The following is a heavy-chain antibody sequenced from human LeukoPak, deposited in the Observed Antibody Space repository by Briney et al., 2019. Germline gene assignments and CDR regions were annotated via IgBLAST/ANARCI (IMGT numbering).Heavy chain of an antibody. CDR3: ARLIGYASGWYLDF. D-gene: IGHD6-19*01. V-gene: IGHV4-4*02. CDR1: GGSISSINW. Sequence: SETLSLTCAVPGGSISSINWWSWVRQPPGKGLEWIGKIFHSGTTDYNPSVKSRVTMSIDKSKNRFSLELRSVTAADTAVYYCARLIGYASGWYLDFWGQGALVTVSS. J-gene: IGHJ4*02. CDR2: IFHSGTT.